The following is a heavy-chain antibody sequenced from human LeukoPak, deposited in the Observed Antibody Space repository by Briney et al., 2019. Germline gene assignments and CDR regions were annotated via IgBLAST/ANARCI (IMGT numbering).Heavy chain of an antibody. Sequence: QPGGSLRLSCAASGFTFSSYAMSWVRQAPGKGLEWVSAISGSGGSTYYADSVKGRFTISRDNSKNTLYLQMNSLRAEDTAVYYCARDYDSSGYYPGRAYFDYWGQGTLVTVSS. CDR2: ISGSGGST. V-gene: IGHV3-23*01. CDR1: GFTFSSYA. J-gene: IGHJ4*02. CDR3: ARDYDSSGYYPGRAYFDY. D-gene: IGHD3-22*01.